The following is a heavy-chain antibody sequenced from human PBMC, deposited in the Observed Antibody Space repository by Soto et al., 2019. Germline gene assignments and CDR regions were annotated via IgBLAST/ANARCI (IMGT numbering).Heavy chain of an antibody. J-gene: IGHJ5*02. V-gene: IGHV4-59*12. Sequence: SETLSLTCTVSDGSISSYYWSWIRQPPGKGLEWIGYIYYSGSTYYNPSLKSRVTISVDTSKNQFSLKLSSVTAADTAVYYCARWWSGSRQGFDPWGQGTLVTVSS. CDR3: ARWWSGSRQGFDP. CDR2: IYYSGST. CDR1: DGSISSYY. D-gene: IGHD3-3*01.